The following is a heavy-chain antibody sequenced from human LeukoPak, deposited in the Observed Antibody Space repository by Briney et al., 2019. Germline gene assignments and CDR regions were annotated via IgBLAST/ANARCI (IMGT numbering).Heavy chain of an antibody. V-gene: IGHV1-69*05. CDR1: GGTFSSYA. D-gene: IGHD5-18*01. CDR2: IIPIFGTA. J-gene: IGHJ6*03. Sequence: SVKVSCKASGGTFSSYAISWVRQAPGQGLEWMGGIIPIFGTANYAQKFQGRGTITTDESTSPAYMALSSLRSEDTAVYYCARGVLEDTAMVITFRPEYYSYYMDVWGKGTTVTVSS. CDR3: ARGVLEDTAMVITFRPEYYSYYMDV.